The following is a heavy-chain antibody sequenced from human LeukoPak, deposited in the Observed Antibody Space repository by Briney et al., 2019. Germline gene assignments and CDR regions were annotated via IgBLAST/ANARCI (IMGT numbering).Heavy chain of an antibody. V-gene: IGHV3-23*01. CDR1: GFTFSSYA. D-gene: IGHD1-1*01. CDR3: ARTQLDLDGFDI. Sequence: QAGGSLRLSCAASGFTFSSYAMSWVRQAPGKGLEWVSAISGSGGSTYYADSVKGRFTISRDNARNSLYLQMNGLRGEDTAVYYCARTQLDLDGFDIWGQGTTVTVSS. CDR2: ISGSGGST. J-gene: IGHJ3*02.